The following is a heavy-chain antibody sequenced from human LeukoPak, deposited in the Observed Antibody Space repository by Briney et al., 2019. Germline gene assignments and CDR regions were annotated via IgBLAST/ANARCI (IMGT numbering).Heavy chain of an antibody. CDR1: GGTFSSYA. CDR2: IIPIFGTA. D-gene: IGHD3-10*02. Sequence: SVKVSCKASGGTFSSYAISWVRQAPGQGLEWMGGIIPIFGTANYAQKFQGRVTITADESTSTAYMELSSLKASDTAMYYCARHTDLFGELDYYYYMDVWGKGTTVTVSS. J-gene: IGHJ6*03. V-gene: IGHV1-69*13. CDR3: ARHTDLFGELDYYYYMDV.